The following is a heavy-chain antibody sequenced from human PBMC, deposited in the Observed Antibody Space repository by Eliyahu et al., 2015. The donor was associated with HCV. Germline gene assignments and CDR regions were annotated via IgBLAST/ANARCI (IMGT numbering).Heavy chain of an antibody. J-gene: IGHJ4*02. V-gene: IGHV5-51*01. CDR3: ARVGMSTRSGPHFFDS. CDR1: GYSFTTYW. CDR2: IYPGDSDT. Sequence: EVQLVQSGAEVKNPGESLKIPCKASGYSFTTYWIGWVRQXPGKGLEWVAIIYPGDSDTRYSPSFQGQVTISADKSINTAYLQWNSLRASDTAMYFCARVGMSTRSGPHFFDSWGQGTLVTVSS. D-gene: IGHD7-27*01.